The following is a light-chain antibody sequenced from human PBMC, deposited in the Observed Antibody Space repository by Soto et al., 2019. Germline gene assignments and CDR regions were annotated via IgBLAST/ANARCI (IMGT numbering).Light chain of an antibody. CDR2: GAS. V-gene: IGKV3-15*01. CDR3: QQYDKWPPLT. CDR1: QSVCSN. J-gene: IGKJ5*01. Sequence: DRVMTQSPGTLSVSPGEGATLSCRASQSVCSNLSWYQQKPGQAPRLLISGASTSTARLPARFSGSGSGTEFTLTITSLQSEDSAVYYCQQYDKWPPLTLGQGTRLEIK.